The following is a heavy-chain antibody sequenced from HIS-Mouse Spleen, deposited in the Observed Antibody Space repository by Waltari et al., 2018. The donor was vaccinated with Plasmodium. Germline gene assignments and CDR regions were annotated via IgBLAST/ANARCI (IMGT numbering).Heavy chain of an antibody. Sequence: EVQLVESGGGLVQPGRSLRLSCTASGFTFGAYAMIWFRQAQGKGLEWVGFIRSKAYGGTTEYAASVKGRFTISRDDSKSIAYLQMNSLKTEDTAVYYCTRALIAAPTWFDPWGQGTLVTVSS. J-gene: IGHJ5*02. V-gene: IGHV3-49*03. CDR3: TRALIAAPTWFDP. CDR2: IRSKAYGGTT. CDR1: GFTFGAYA. D-gene: IGHD6-13*01.